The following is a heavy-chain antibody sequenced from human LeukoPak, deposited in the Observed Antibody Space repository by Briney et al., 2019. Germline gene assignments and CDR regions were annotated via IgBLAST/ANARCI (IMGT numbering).Heavy chain of an antibody. J-gene: IGHJ4*02. CDR3: ARYGLYYYDSSGYSDY. CDR1: GFIFSPYG. V-gene: IGHV3-21*01. D-gene: IGHD3-22*01. Sequence: GGSLRLSCEASGFIFSPYGMTWVRQAPGKGLEWVSTISSSDYASYTDSVKGRFTISRDNAKNSLYLQMNSLRAEDTAVYYCARYGLYYYDSSGYSDYWGQGTLVTVSS. CDR2: ISSSDYA.